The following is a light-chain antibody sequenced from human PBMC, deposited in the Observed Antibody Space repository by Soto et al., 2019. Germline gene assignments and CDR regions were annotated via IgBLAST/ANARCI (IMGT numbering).Light chain of an antibody. CDR1: QSVSSSY. CDR3: QQYGWT. CDR2: GAS. V-gene: IGKV3-20*01. Sequence: EIVLTQSPGTLSLSPGERATLSCRASQSVSSSYLAWYQQKPGQAPRLLIYGASSRATGIPDRFSGSGSGSDFPLTIGSLEPEDFAVYDCQQYGWTFGQGTKVEIK. J-gene: IGKJ1*01.